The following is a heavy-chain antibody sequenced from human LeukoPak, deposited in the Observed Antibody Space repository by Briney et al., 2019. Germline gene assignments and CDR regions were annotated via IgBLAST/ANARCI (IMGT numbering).Heavy chain of an antibody. D-gene: IGHD2-21*02. J-gene: IGHJ6*03. CDR2: ISAYNGNT. V-gene: IGHV1-18*01. CDR3: ASGVVVTAIWGYYYYMDV. Sequence: ASVKVSCKASGYTFTSYGTSWVRQAPGQGLEWMGWISAYNGNTDYAQKFQGRVTITADESTSTAYMELSSLRSEDTAVYYCASGVVVTAIWGYYYYMDVWGKGTTVTISS. CDR1: GYTFTSYG.